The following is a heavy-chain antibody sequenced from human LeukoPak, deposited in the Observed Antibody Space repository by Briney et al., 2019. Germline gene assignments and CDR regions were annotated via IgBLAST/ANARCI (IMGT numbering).Heavy chain of an antibody. CDR3: ARGNYKVVRGVITRNWFDP. CDR1: GYTFTSYD. D-gene: IGHD3-10*01. J-gene: IGHJ5*02. Sequence: GASVKVSCKASGYTFTSYDINWVRQATGQGLEWMGWMNPNSGNTGYAQKFQGRVTMTRNTSISTAYMELSSLRSEDTAVYYCARGNYKVVRGVITRNWFDPWAQGTLVTVSS. V-gene: IGHV1-8*01. CDR2: MNPNSGNT.